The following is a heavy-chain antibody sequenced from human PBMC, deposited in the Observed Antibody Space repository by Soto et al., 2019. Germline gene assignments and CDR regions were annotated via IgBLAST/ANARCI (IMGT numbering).Heavy chain of an antibody. D-gene: IGHD3-3*01. CDR2: IKQDGSEK. J-gene: IGHJ3*02. CDR3: ARDPRRGVDFWSGSAPI. CDR1: GFTFSSYW. V-gene: IGHV3-7*01. Sequence: GGSLRLSCAASGFTFSSYWMSWVRQAPGKGLEWVANIKQDGSEKYYVDSVKGRFTISRDNAKNSLYLQMNSLRAEDTAVYYCARDPRRGVDFWSGSAPIWGQGTVVTVSS.